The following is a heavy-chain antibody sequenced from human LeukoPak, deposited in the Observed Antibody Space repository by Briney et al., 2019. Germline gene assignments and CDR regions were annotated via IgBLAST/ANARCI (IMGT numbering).Heavy chain of an antibody. J-gene: IGHJ3*02. CDR3: ARLDTSPLGAFDI. CDR2: INHSGST. V-gene: IGHV4-34*01. D-gene: IGHD2-2*01. Sequence: SETLSLTCAVYGGSFSGYYWSWIRQPPGKGLEWIGEINHSGSTNYNPSLKSRVTISVDTSKNQFSLKLSSVTAADTAVYYCARLDTSPLGAFDIWGQGTMVTVPS. CDR1: GGSFSGYY.